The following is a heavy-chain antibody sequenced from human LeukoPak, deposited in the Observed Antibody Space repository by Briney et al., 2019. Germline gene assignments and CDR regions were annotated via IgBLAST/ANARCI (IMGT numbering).Heavy chain of an antibody. D-gene: IGHD3-16*02. Sequence: GGSLRLSCAASGFTMSNNAMSWVRQAPGKGLEWVSAINGGNSDTNYADSVKGRFTISRDNSKNTLYLQMNSLRPEDTAVYYCAKDRDDYVWGSDRTLDYWGQGTLVTVSS. CDR1: GFTMSNNA. CDR2: INGGNSDT. CDR3: AKDRDDYVWGSDRTLDY. J-gene: IGHJ4*02. V-gene: IGHV3-23*01.